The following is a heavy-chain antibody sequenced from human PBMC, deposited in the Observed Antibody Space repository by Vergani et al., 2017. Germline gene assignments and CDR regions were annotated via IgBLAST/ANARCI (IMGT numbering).Heavy chain of an antibody. CDR3: AREAALGYCSGGSCHSGGLTPSMDV. Sequence: QVQLQESGPGLVKPSQTLPLTCSVSGDSISSGVYYWNWIRQHPGKGLEWIGYIYSTGSTHHNPSLRRRINMSVDTSKNQFSLKLNSVTAADTAVYYCAREAALGYCSGGSCHSGGLTPSMDVWGQGTTVTVSS. V-gene: IGHV4-31*03. D-gene: IGHD2-15*01. CDR2: IYSTGST. J-gene: IGHJ6*02. CDR1: GDSISSGVYY.